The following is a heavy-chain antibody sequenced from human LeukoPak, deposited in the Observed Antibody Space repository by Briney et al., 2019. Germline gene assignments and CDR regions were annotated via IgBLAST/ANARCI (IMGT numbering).Heavy chain of an antibody. CDR2: INTNTGNP. D-gene: IGHD2-15*01. CDR3: ARVWLGSGVLASYYYGMDV. V-gene: IGHV7-4-1*02. CDR1: GYTFTSYA. J-gene: IGHJ6*02. Sequence: ASVKVSCKASGYTFTSYAMNWVRQAPGQGLGWMGWINTNTGNPTYAQGFTGRFVFSLDTSVSTAHLQISSLKAEDTAVYYCARVWLGSGVLASYYYGMDVWGQGTTVTVSS.